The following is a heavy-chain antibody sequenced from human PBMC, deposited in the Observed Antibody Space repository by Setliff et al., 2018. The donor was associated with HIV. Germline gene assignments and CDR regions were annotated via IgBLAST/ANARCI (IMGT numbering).Heavy chain of an antibody. Sequence: GGSLRLSCAASGFTFSSYWMHWVRQAPGKGLVWVFGMNTDGSSTRYADSVKGRFTISRDNSKNTLYLQMNSLRAEDTAVYYCAKFFGGYGDYMGFDYWGQGTLVTVSS. V-gene: IGHV3-74*01. J-gene: IGHJ4*02. D-gene: IGHD4-17*01. CDR3: AKFFGGYGDYMGFDY. CDR2: MNTDGSST. CDR1: GFTFSSYW.